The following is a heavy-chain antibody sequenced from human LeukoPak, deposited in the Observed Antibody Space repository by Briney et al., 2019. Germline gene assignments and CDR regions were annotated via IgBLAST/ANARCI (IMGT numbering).Heavy chain of an antibody. J-gene: IGHJ6*02. Sequence: GESLKISCKGSGYIFSSYWIGWVRQMPGKGLEWMGIIYPGDSETRYSPSFQGQVTISVDKSISTAYLQWSSLKASDTAMYYCARHSRSYDFWSGYYKNYYYAMDVWGQGTTVTVSS. CDR3: ARHSRSYDFWSGYYKNYYYAMDV. CDR1: GYIFSSYW. D-gene: IGHD3-3*01. V-gene: IGHV5-51*01. CDR2: IYPGDSET.